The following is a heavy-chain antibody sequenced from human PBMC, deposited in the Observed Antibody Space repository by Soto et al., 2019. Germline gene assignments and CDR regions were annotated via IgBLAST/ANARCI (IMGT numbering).Heavy chain of an antibody. CDR3: ANDQHIVVVTAIPHAEYFQH. CDR1: GFTFSDYY. Sequence: PGGSLILSCAASGFTFSDYYMNWIRQAPGKGLEWVSYISGSGSTMYYAGSVKGRFTVSRDNAKNSLYLQMNSLRAEDTAVYYCANDQHIVVVTAIPHAEYFQHWGQGTLVTVSS. J-gene: IGHJ1*01. D-gene: IGHD2-21*02. V-gene: IGHV3-11*01. CDR2: ISGSGSTM.